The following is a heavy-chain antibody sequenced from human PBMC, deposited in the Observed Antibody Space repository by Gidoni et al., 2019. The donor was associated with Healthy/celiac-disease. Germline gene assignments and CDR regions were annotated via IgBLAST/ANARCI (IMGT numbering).Heavy chain of an antibody. V-gene: IGHV3-21*01. Sequence: EVQLVESGGGLVTPGGSLRLSCAASGFTFSSYSMNWVRQAPGKGLEWVSSISSSSSYIYYADSVKGRFTISRDNAKNSLYLQMNSLRAEDTAVYYCAREEGGYSDFDYWGQGTLVTVSS. CDR2: ISSSSSYI. CDR1: GFTFSSYS. D-gene: IGHD3-22*01. CDR3: AREEGGYSDFDY. J-gene: IGHJ4*02.